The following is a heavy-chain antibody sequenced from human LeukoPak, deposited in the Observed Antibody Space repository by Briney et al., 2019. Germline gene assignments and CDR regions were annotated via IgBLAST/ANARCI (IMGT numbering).Heavy chain of an antibody. Sequence: ASVKVSCKASGYTFTSYGISWVRQAPGQGLEWMGWISAYNGNTNYAQKLQGRVTMTTDTPTSTAYMELRSLRSDDTAVYYCARDSSPTYYDFWSGSPLHHWGQGTLVTVSS. CDR3: ARDSSPTYYDFWSGSPLHH. V-gene: IGHV1-18*01. J-gene: IGHJ4*02. D-gene: IGHD3-3*01. CDR1: GYTFTSYG. CDR2: ISAYNGNT.